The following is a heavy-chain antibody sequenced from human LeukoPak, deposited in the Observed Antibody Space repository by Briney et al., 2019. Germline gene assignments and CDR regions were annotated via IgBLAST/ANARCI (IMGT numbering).Heavy chain of an antibody. CDR1: GGSISTYY. CDR3: ARAAAAAGGQYFDY. D-gene: IGHD6-13*01. Sequence: NSSETLSLTCTVSGGSISTYYWSWIRQPAGEGLEWIRRIYTNENTNYNPSLRSRVTMSVDTSKNQFSLKLSSVTAADTAVYYCARAAAAAGGQYFDYWGQGTLVAVSS. CDR2: IYTNENT. V-gene: IGHV4-4*07. J-gene: IGHJ4*02.